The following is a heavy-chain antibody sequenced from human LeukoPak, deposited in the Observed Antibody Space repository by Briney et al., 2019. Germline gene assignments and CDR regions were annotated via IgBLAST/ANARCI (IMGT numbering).Heavy chain of an antibody. CDR3: AKGRVGANGYYYYGMDV. D-gene: IGHD1-26*01. CDR2: ISYDGSNK. CDR1: GFTFSSYA. V-gene: IGHV3-30-3*01. Sequence: GGSLRLSCAASGFTFSSYAMHWVRQAPGKGLEWVAVISYDGSNKYYADSVKGRFTISRDNSKNTLYLQMNSLRAEDTAVYYCAKGRVGANGYYYYGMDVWGQGTTVTVSS. J-gene: IGHJ6*02.